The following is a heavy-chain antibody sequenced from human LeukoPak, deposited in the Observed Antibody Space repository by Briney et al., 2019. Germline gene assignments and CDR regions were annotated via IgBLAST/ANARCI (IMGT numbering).Heavy chain of an antibody. Sequence: ASVRVSCKASGYTFTSYGISWVRQAPGQGLEWMGWISAYNGNTNYAQKLQGRVTMTTDTSTSTAYMELRSLRSDDTAVYYCARGPPMDDFWSGYYLRTHDAFDIWGQGTMVTVSS. J-gene: IGHJ3*02. CDR2: ISAYNGNT. CDR1: GYTFTSYG. CDR3: ARGPPMDDFWSGYYLRTHDAFDI. D-gene: IGHD3-3*01. V-gene: IGHV1-18*01.